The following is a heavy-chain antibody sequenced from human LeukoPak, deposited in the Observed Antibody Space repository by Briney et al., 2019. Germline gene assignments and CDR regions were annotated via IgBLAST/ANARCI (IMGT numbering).Heavy chain of an antibody. CDR3: ARKARYSSGWYTTRGQMIAFDI. J-gene: IGHJ3*02. CDR1: GGSFSGYY. Sequence: PSETLSLTCAVYGGSFSGYYWSWIRQPPGKWLEWSGEINHSGSTNYNPSLKSRVTISVDTSKNQFSLKLSSVTAADTAVYYCARKARYSSGWYTTRGQMIAFDIWGQGTMVTVSS. V-gene: IGHV4-34*01. D-gene: IGHD6-19*01. CDR2: INHSGST.